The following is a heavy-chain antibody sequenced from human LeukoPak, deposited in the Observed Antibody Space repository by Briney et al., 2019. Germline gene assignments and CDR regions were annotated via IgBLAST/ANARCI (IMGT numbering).Heavy chain of an antibody. Sequence: ASVKVSCKASGYTFTSYGISWVRQAPGQGLEWMGWISAYNGNTNYAQKFQDRVSMTTDTSTSTAYMHLRSLRSDDTAVYYCARVDDSYDSSGYFWTSGGYYFDYWGQGTLVTVSS. D-gene: IGHD3-22*01. J-gene: IGHJ4*02. CDR2: ISAYNGNT. V-gene: IGHV1-18*01. CDR3: ARVDDSYDSSGYFWTSGGYYFDY. CDR1: GYTFTSYG.